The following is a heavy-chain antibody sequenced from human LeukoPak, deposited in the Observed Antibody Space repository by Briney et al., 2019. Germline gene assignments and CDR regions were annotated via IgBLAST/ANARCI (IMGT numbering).Heavy chain of an antibody. CDR2: IYYSGTI. D-gene: IGHD3-10*01. CDR1: GASIGSSNNY. V-gene: IGHV4-39*07. CDR3: AREGSGSY. Sequence: SETLSLTCSVSGASIGSSNNYWAWIRQPPGKGLEWIGTIYYSGTIYYNPSLRSRVTISVDTSKNQFSLTLSSVTAADTAVYYCAREGSGSYWGQGTLVTVSS. J-gene: IGHJ4*02.